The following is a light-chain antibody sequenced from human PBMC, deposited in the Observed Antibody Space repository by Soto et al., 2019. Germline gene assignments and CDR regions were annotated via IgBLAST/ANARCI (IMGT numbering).Light chain of an antibody. Sequence: EIVMTHSPATLSVSPCGRATLSSRASQSISDTLAWYQQKPGQAPRLLIHGASTRATGFPARFSGSGSGTDFTLTISSLQSEDFAVYYCQQYNNWPWTFGQGTKVDIK. CDR1: QSISDT. CDR3: QQYNNWPWT. CDR2: GAS. V-gene: IGKV3-15*01. J-gene: IGKJ1*01.